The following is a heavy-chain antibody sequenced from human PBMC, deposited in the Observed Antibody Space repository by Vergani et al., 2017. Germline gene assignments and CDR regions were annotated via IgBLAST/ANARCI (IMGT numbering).Heavy chain of an antibody. D-gene: IGHD6-19*01. CDR3: AKDQCGFDY. CDR2: ISYDGSNK. Sequence: QVQLVESGGGVVQPGRSLRLSCAASGFTFSSYGMHWVRQAPGKGLEWVAVISYDGSNKYYADSVKGRFTISRDNSKNTLYLQMNSLRAEDTAVYYCAKDQCGFDYWGQGTLVTVSS. V-gene: IGHV3-30*18. J-gene: IGHJ4*02. CDR1: GFTFSSYG.